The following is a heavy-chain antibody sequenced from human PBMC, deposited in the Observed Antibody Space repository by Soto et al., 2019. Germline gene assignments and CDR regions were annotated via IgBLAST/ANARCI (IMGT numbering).Heavy chain of an antibody. V-gene: IGHV4-34*01. CDR2: INHSGST. Sequence: QVQLQQWGAGLLKPSETLSLTCAVYGGSFSGYYWSWIRQPPGKGLEWIGEINHSGSTNYNPSLKSRVTISVDTSKNQFFLKLSSVTAADTAVYYCARVLYGSGSYTIDYWGQGTLVTVSS. CDR1: GGSFSGYY. CDR3: ARVLYGSGSYTIDY. D-gene: IGHD3-10*01. J-gene: IGHJ4*02.